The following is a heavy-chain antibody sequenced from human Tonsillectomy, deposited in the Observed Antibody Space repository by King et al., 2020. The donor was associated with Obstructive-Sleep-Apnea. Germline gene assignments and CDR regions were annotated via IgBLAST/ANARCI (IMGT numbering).Heavy chain of an antibody. V-gene: IGHV3-23*04. CDR2: ISHGGGTT. Sequence: VQLVESGGGLVQPGGSLRLSCAASGFTFSSYAMNWVRQTPGKGLEWVSAISHGGGTTFYADSVKGRFTISRDSSRNTLYLQMNSLRAEDTAIYFCAKVLRGLPLRWNHYGLDVWGQGTTVTVSS. CDR3: AKVLRGLPLRWNHYGLDV. D-gene: IGHD4-23*01. CDR1: GFTFSSYA. J-gene: IGHJ6*02.